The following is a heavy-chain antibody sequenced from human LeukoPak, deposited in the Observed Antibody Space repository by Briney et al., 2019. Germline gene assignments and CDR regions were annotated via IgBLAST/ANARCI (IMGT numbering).Heavy chain of an antibody. CDR2: IIPIFGTA. CDR3: ASTYSSGWHGDLDY. V-gene: IGHV1-69*01. D-gene: IGHD6-19*01. CDR1: GGTFSSYA. J-gene: IGHJ4*02. Sequence: SVKVSCKASGGTFSSYAISWVRQAPGQGLEWMGGIIPIFGTANYAQKFQGRVTITADESTSTAYMELSSLRSEDTAVYYCASTYSSGWHGDLDYWGQGTLVTVSS.